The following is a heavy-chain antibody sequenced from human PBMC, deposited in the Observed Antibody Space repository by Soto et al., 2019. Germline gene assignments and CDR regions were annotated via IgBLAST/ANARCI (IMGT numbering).Heavy chain of an antibody. CDR3: ARGSPAPTYYFAS. J-gene: IGHJ4*02. Sequence: VQLVQSGAEVKKPGSSVKVSCKASGGTFSTNTISWVRQAPGQGLEWMGRIIPIFGMTKYAQNFQGRVTITADRSTSTAYRELSSLRSEDTAIYYCARGSPAPTYYFASWGQGTLVSVSS. CDR2: IIPIFGMT. CDR1: GGTFSTNT. V-gene: IGHV1-69*02. D-gene: IGHD6-6*01.